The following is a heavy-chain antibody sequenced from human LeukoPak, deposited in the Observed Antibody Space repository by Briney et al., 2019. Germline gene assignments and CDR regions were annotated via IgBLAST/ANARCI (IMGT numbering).Heavy chain of an antibody. J-gene: IGHJ4*02. CDR2: TYYRSKWSS. CDR1: GDSVSSKSAA. CDR3: ARSQTGGTFDF. V-gene: IGHV6-1*01. Sequence: SQTLSLTCAISGDSVSSKSAAWNWTRQPPSRGLEWLGRTYYRSKWSSGYAESVKSRLTISPDTSKNQFSLQLRSVTPDDTAVYYCARSQTGGTFDFWGQGALVTVSS. D-gene: IGHD1/OR15-1a*01.